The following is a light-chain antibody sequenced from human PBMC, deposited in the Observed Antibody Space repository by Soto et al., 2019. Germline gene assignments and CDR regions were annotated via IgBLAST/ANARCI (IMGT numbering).Light chain of an antibody. CDR1: QSVSSY. CDR3: QKRSNWRPV. V-gene: IGKV3-11*01. J-gene: IGKJ4*01. CDR2: DAS. Sequence: EIVLTQSPATLSLSPGERATLSCRASQSVSSYLAWYQQKPGQAPRLLIYDASNRATGITAMFSGSGSGTDFTLPISSLEPEDFAVYYGQKRSNWRPVFGGGTKVEIK.